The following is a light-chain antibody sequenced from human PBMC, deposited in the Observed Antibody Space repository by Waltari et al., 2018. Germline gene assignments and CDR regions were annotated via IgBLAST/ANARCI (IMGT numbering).Light chain of an antibody. CDR2: RNN. CDR1: SSNIGRNN. J-gene: IGLJ2*01. V-gene: IGLV1-47*01. CDR3: ATWDDSLSGL. Sequence: QSVLTQPPSASGTPGQRVTISCSGGSSNIGRNNVYWYQQLPGTTPKLLIYRNNQRPSGVPDRFSGSKSGTSASLAISGLRSEDEADYYCATWDDSLSGLFGGGTKLTVL.